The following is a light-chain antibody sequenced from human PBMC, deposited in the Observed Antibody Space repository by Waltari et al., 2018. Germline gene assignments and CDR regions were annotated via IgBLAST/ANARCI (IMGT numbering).Light chain of an antibody. Sequence: DIQMTQSPSTLSASVGDRVTITCRASQKINTWLAWHQQQPGKAPKLLIYKASSLESGVPSRFSGSGYGTEFTLTISSLQPDDFATYYCLQYNGEPRTFGQGTKVEVK. J-gene: IGKJ1*01. CDR2: KAS. V-gene: IGKV1-5*03. CDR1: QKINTW. CDR3: LQYNGEPRT.